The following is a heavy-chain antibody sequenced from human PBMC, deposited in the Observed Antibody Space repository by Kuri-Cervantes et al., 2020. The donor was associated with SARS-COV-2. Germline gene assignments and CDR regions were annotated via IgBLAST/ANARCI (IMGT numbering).Heavy chain of an antibody. D-gene: IGHD3-16*02. V-gene: IGHV1-69*13. CDR1: VGTFRSYA. CDR3: ARDGGFIMTRDLQNDASDI. J-gene: IGHJ3*02. Sequence: SSVKVSCKASVGTFRSYAIRWVRQAPGQGLAWMGGSIPIFGTANYEQKFQGRVTITADESTSTAYMELSSLRSEDTAVYYWARDGGFIMTRDLQNDASDIWGQGTRVTVSS. CDR2: SIPIFGTA.